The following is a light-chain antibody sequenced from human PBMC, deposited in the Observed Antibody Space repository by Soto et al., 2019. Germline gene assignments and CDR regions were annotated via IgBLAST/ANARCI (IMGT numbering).Light chain of an antibody. J-gene: IGLJ2*01. CDR3: QSYDSSLSAV. V-gene: IGLV1-40*01. Sequence: QSVLTQPPSVSGAPGQRVTISCTGSSSNIGAGYDVHWYQQLPGTAPKLLIYGNSNRPSGVPDRFSGSKSGTSASLAITGXXXXXXXXXXCQSYDSSLSAVFGGGTK. CDR2: GNS. CDR1: SSNIGAGYD.